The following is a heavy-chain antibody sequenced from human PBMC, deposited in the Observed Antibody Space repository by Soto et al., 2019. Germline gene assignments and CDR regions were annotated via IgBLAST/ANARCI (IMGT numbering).Heavy chain of an antibody. Sequence: PXECLKSSCQGSGYTFTNHWITWVRQMPGKGLEWMGRINPSDSHTNYSPSFQGHVTMSVDKSISTAYLQWSSLKASDTAMYYCARHASYYVSSGYFGTYWGQGTLVTVSS. D-gene: IGHD3-22*01. CDR2: INPSDSHT. J-gene: IGHJ4*02. V-gene: IGHV5-10-1*01. CDR1: GYTFTNHW. CDR3: ARHASYYVSSGYFGTY.